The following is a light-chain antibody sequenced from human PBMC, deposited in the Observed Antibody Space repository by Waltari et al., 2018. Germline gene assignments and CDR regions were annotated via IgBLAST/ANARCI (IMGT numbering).Light chain of an antibody. CDR2: TDS. J-gene: IGLJ1*01. CDR1: SSSIGSNP. V-gene: IGLV1-44*01. CDR3: AAWVDSLYGCF. Sequence: QSVLTQPPSASGTPGPTVSISCSGSSSSIGSNPVSWYQVLPGAAPRLLIHTDSQRPSGVPDRFSASRSGTSSSLAISGLQFEDAAEYYCAAWVDSLYGCFFGTGTRVTVL.